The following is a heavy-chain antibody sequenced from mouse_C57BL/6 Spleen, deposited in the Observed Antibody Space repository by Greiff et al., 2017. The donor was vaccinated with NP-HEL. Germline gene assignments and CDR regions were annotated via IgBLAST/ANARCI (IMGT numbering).Heavy chain of an antibody. CDR1: GFTFSDYG. CDR2: ISSGSSTI. V-gene: IGHV5-17*01. J-gene: IGHJ4*01. Sequence: EVMLVESGGGLVKPGGSLKLSCAASGFTFSDYGMHWVRQAPEKGLEWVAYISSGSSTIYYADTVKGRFTISRDNAKNTLCLQMTSLRSEDTAMYYCARAFCIPFMDYWGQGTSVTVSS. CDR3: ARAFCIPFMDY.